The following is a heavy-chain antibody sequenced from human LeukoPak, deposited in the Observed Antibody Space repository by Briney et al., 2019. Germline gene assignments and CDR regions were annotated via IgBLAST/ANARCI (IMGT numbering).Heavy chain of an antibody. CDR2: VIPTSGGT. V-gene: IGHV1-2*02. CDR1: GYTFTGYY. CDR3: ARDRRHRYPHEPFDF. D-gene: IGHD1-14*01. Sequence: ASVKVSCKASGYTFTGYYIHWVRQAPGQGLEWMGWVIPTSGGTDYAQKFQGRVTMTRDTSIATVYMELSRLTSDDTAVYYCARDRRHRYPHEPFDFWGQGTLVTVSS. J-gene: IGHJ4*02.